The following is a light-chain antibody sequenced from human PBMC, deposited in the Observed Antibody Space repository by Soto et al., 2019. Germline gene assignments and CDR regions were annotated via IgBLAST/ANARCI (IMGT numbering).Light chain of an antibody. J-gene: IGLJ1*01. Sequence: QSALTQPASVSGSPGQSITISCTGTSSDVGGYNYVSWYQHHPGKAPKLMIFDVSNRPSGVSNRFSGSKSGNTASLTISGLPPEDEVYYFCSLYCNSNTLQIGFGTGTKVTVL. CDR3: SLYCNSNTLQIG. V-gene: IGLV2-14*03. CDR2: DVS. CDR1: SSDVGGYNY.